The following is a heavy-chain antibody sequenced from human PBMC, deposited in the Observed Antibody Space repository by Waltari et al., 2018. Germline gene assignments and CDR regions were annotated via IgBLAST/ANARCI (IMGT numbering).Heavy chain of an antibody. D-gene: IGHD5-12*01. Sequence: QVQLVQSGAEVKKPGASVKVSCKASGYTFTGYYMHWLRPAPGQGLEWMGWINPNSGGTNYAQKFQGRVTMTRDTSISTAYMELSRLRSDDTAVYYCARDKAGYSGYDSGYGYWGQGTLVTVYS. CDR3: ARDKAGYSGYDSGYGY. CDR1: GYTFTGYY. V-gene: IGHV1-2*02. CDR2: INPNSGGT. J-gene: IGHJ4*02.